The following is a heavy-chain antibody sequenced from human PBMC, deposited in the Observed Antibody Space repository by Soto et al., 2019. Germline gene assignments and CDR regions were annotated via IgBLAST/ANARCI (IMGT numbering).Heavy chain of an antibody. CDR1: GYSFTSQW. J-gene: IGHJ6*02. V-gene: IGHV5-10-1*01. CDR3: GTSVAGTLVYCYRMDV. D-gene: IGHD2-15*01. CDR2: IDPSDSYT. Sequence: LGESLKISCKGSGYSFTSQWISWVRQMPGKGLEWMGRIDPSDSYTNYSPSFQGHVTISADKSISTAYLQWSSLKASDTAMYYSGTSVAGTLVYCYRMDVWGQGTRVTVS.